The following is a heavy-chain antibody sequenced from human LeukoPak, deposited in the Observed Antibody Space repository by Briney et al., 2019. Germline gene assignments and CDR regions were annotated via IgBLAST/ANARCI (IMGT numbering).Heavy chain of an antibody. J-gene: IGHJ5*02. CDR3: ARGSSTSS. CDR1: GFTFSSHW. D-gene: IGHD2-2*01. V-gene: IGHV3-7*04. Sequence: GGSLRLSCAASGFTFSSHWMSWVRQAPGKGLEWVANIKQDGSEKYYVDSVKGRFTISRDNAKNSLYLQMNSLRAEDTAVYYCARGSSTSSWGQGTLVTVSS. CDR2: IKQDGSEK.